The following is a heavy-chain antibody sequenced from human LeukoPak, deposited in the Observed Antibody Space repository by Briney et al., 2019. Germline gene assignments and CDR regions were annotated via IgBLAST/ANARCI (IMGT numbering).Heavy chain of an antibody. Sequence: GGSLRLSCAASGFTFSSYAMSWVRQAPGKGLEWVSHISSSGSTITYADSVKGRFTVSRVNTKNSLYLQMNSLRADDTAIYYCARTKWQLPWAWGQGTLVTVSS. CDR2: ISSSGSTI. CDR1: GFTFSSYA. D-gene: IGHD1-26*01. J-gene: IGHJ1*01. CDR3: ARTKWQLPWA. V-gene: IGHV3-48*03.